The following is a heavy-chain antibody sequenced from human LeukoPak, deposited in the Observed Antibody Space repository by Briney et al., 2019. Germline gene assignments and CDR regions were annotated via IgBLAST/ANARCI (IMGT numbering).Heavy chain of an antibody. D-gene: IGHD3-9*01. CDR3: ARALVHYGILTGYYDAGYNWFDP. Sequence: SETLSLTCAVSGYSISSGYYWGWIRQPPGKGLEWIGSIYHSGSTYYNPSLKSRVTISVDTSKNQFSLKLSSVTAADTAVYYCARALVHYGILTGYYDAGYNWFDPWGQGTLVTVSS. V-gene: IGHV4-38-2*01. CDR1: GYSISSGYY. CDR2: IYHSGST. J-gene: IGHJ5*02.